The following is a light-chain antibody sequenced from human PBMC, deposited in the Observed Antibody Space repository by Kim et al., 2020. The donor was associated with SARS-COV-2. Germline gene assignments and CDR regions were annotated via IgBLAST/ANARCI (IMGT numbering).Light chain of an antibody. Sequence: VSPGQTASITCSGDKLGDKYACWYQQRPGQSPVVVIYQDSKRPSGIPERFSGSNSGNTATLTISGTQAMDEADYYCQAWDSSTYVFGTGTKVTVL. CDR3: QAWDSSTYV. J-gene: IGLJ1*01. CDR2: QDS. V-gene: IGLV3-1*01. CDR1: KLGDKY.